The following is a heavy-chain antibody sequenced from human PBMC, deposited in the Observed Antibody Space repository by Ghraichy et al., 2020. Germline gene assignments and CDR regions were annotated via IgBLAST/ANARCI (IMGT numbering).Heavy chain of an antibody. CDR2: INTNTGNP. V-gene: IGHV7-4-1*02. D-gene: IGHD1-26*01. CDR1: GYTFTSYS. Sequence: ASVKVSCKASGYTFTSYSLNWVRQAPGQGLEWMGWINTNTGNPTSAPGFTGRFAFSLDTSVSTAFLQISSLKAEDTALYYCARGSSGENDYYYFYSMDVWGKGTTVTGSS. J-gene: IGHJ6*03. CDR3: ARGSSGENDYYYFYSMDV.